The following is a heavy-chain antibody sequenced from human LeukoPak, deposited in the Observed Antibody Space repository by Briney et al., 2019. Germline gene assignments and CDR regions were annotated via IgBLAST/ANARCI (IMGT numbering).Heavy chain of an antibody. CDR2: MNPNSGNT. V-gene: IGHV1-8*01. Sequence: ASVKVSCKASGYTFTSYDINWVRQATGQGLEWMGWMNPNSGNTGYAQKFQGRVTMNRNTSVSTAYMELSSLRSEDMAVYYCARGGYYYDSSGYYYLAFDIWGQGTMVTVSS. J-gene: IGHJ3*02. D-gene: IGHD3-22*01. CDR3: ARGGYYYDSSGYYYLAFDI. CDR1: GYTFTSYD.